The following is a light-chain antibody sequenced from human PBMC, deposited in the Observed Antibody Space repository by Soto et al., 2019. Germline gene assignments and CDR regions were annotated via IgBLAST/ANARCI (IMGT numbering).Light chain of an antibody. Sequence: DIVMTQSPDSLAVSLGERATINCSSRQIVFSNSKNRNHLSWYQQKPGQPPKLLIYWATTRESGVPDRFSGSGSGTDFTLTVSGLQAEDVAIYYCHQYFRSPITFGGGTKV. CDR1: QIVFSNSKNRNH. CDR2: WAT. J-gene: IGKJ4*01. V-gene: IGKV4-1*01. CDR3: HQYFRSPIT.